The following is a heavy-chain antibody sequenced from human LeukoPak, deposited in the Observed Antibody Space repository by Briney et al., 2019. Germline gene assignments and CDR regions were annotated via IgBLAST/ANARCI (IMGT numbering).Heavy chain of an antibody. V-gene: IGHV3-48*01. CDR2: ISSSGTMR. J-gene: IGHJ4*02. CDR3: AKKVDDFWSGYYYFDY. D-gene: IGHD3-3*01. Sequence: SGGSLRLSCAVSGFTFDGNSINWVRQAPGKGLEWVSYISSSGTMRYYADSVKGRFTISRDNSKNTLYPQMNSLRAEDTAVYYCAKKVDDFWSGYYYFDYWGQGTLVTVSS. CDR1: GFTFDGNS.